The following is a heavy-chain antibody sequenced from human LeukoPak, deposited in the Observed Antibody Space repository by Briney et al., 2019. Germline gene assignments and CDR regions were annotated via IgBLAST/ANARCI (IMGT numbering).Heavy chain of an antibody. CDR3: ARGVGRAAGGTGYYYMDV. CDR2: IYHSGST. D-gene: IGHD6-13*01. CDR1: GYSISSGYY. V-gene: IGHV4-38-2*01. J-gene: IGHJ6*03. Sequence: SETLSLTCAVSGYSISSGYYWGWIRQPPGKGLEWIGSIYHSGSTYYNPSLKSRVTISVDTSKNQFSLKLSSVTAADTAVYYSARGVGRAAGGTGYYYMDVWGKGTTVTVSS.